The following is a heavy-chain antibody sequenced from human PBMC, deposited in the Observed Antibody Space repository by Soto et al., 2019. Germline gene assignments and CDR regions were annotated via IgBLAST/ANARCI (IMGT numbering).Heavy chain of an antibody. Sequence: EVQLVESGGGLVKPGGSLRLACAASGFTLMTAWMNWVRQAPGKGLEWVGRIKRESDGGTTDYGVSVRGRFTISRDESQNTLYLQMNSLGTEDTAVYYCATEPYFYDSSGVDVWGQGTTVTVSS. CDR3: ATEPYFYDSSGVDV. CDR1: GFTLMTAW. CDR2: IKRESDGGTT. V-gene: IGHV3-15*07. J-gene: IGHJ6*02.